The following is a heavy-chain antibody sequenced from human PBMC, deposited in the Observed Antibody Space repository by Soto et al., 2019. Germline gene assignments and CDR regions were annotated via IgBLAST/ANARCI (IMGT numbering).Heavy chain of an antibody. Sequence: PGGSLRLSXTASGFPFTSYNFHWVRQAPGKGLEWVAVISEDGGTEYFADAVRGRFLISKDTSKNTVYLQMNSLRPEDTGTYFCARRLAPTVSALGYWGQGTLVTVSS. CDR2: ISEDGGTE. D-gene: IGHD4-4*01. CDR1: GFPFTSYN. J-gene: IGHJ4*02. V-gene: IGHV3-30-3*01. CDR3: ARRLAPTVSALGY.